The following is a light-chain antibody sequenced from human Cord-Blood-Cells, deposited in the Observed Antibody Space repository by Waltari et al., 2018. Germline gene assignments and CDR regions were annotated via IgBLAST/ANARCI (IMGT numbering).Light chain of an antibody. CDR3: CSYAGSYTPMV. J-gene: IGLJ3*02. Sequence: QSALTQPRSVSGSPGQSVTISCTGTSSDVGGYSYVSWYQQHPGKAPKLMIYDVSKRPSGVPDRFSGSKSGNTASLTISGLQAEDEADYYCCSYAGSYTPMVFGGGTKLTVL. CDR1: SSDVGGYSY. V-gene: IGLV2-11*01. CDR2: DVS.